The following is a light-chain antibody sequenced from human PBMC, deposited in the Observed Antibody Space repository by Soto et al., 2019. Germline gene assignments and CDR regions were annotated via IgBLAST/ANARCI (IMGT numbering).Light chain of an antibody. CDR1: QRINRW. J-gene: IGKJ1*01. CDR2: DVS. CDR3: QQYNTFWT. V-gene: IGKV1-5*01. Sequence: DIQMTQSPSTLSASVGDRVTITCRASQRINRWLAWYQQKPGKAPKVLIYDVSTLESGVPSRFSGTGSETDFTLTISSLLPDDFATYYCQQYNTFWTFGQGTKVEIK.